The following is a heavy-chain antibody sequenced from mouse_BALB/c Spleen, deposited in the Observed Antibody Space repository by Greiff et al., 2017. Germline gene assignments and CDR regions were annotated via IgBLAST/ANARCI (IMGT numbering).Heavy chain of an antibody. CDR3: AKNDDGYYYAMDY. J-gene: IGHJ4*01. CDR2: IWRGGST. V-gene: IGHV2-5-1*01. D-gene: IGHD2-3*01. CDR1: GFSLTSYG. Sequence: QVQLKESGPSLVQPSQSLSITCTVSGFSLTSYGVHWVRQSPGKGLEWLGVIWRGGSTDYNAAFMSRLSITKDNSKSQVFFKMNSLQADDTAIYYCAKNDDGYYYAMDYWGQGTSVTVSS.